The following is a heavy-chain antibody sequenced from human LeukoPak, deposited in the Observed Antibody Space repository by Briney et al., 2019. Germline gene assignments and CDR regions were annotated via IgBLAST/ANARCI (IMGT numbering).Heavy chain of an antibody. D-gene: IGHD6-13*01. Sequence: GASVKVSCKASGYTFTSYGISWVRQAPGQGLERMGWISAYNGNTNYAQKLQGRVTMTTDTSTSTAYMELRSLRSDDTAVYYCARDSSSWYVGLYNWFDPWGQGTLVTVSS. CDR2: ISAYNGNT. CDR1: GYTFTSYG. CDR3: ARDSSSWYVGLYNWFDP. V-gene: IGHV1-18*04. J-gene: IGHJ5*02.